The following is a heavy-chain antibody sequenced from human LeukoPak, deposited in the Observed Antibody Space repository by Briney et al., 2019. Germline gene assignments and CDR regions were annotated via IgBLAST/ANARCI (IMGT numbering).Heavy chain of an antibody. J-gene: IGHJ6*03. V-gene: IGHV4-4*07. CDR1: GGSISSYY. D-gene: IGHD2-2*02. Sequence: PSETLSLTCTVSGGSISSYYWSWIRQPAGKGLEWIGRIYTSGSTNYNPSLKSRVTISVDTSKNQFSLKLSSVTAADTAVYYCARVGDIVVVPAAIDSGYYMDVWGKGTTVTVSS. CDR3: ARVGDIVVVPAAIDSGYYMDV. CDR2: IYTSGST.